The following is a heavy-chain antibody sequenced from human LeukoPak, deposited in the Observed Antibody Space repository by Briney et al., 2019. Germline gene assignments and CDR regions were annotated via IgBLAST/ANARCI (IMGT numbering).Heavy chain of an antibody. Sequence: ASVTVSCTASGYTFTSYYMHWVRQAPGQGLEWMGIINPSSGSTSYAQRFQGRVTMTRDTSTSTVYMELSSLRSEDTAVYYCARDRGYCSSTSCYSYYYYGMDVWGKGTTVTVSS. CDR2: INPSSGST. CDR1: GYTFTSYY. CDR3: ARDRGYCSSTSCYSYYYYGMDV. V-gene: IGHV1-46*01. D-gene: IGHD2-2*01. J-gene: IGHJ6*04.